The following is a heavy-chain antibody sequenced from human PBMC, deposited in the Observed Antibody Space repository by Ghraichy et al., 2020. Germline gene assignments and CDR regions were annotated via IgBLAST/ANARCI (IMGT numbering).Heavy chain of an antibody. J-gene: IGHJ4*02. Sequence: ASVKVSCKTSGYRFSSYGISWVRQAPGQGLEWVGWVSGYNDDTKYAQTYRGRVIMTTDTSTNTAFMELGRLTSDDTAVYYCARDLLWFGELSQYYFDSWGQGTLVTVSS. CDR1: GYRFSSYG. CDR3: ARDLLWFGELSQYYFDS. D-gene: IGHD3-10*01. CDR2: VSGYNDDT. V-gene: IGHV1-18*01.